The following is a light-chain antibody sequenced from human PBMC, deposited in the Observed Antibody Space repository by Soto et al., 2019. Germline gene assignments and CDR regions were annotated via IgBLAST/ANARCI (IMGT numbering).Light chain of an antibody. CDR2: DVS. CDR1: SSDVGGYNY. V-gene: IGLV2-14*01. CDR3: SSYTSSSTKV. Sequence: QSALTQPASVCGSPGQSITISCNGTSSDVGGYNYVSWYQQHPGKAPKLMIYDVSNRPSGVSNRFSGSKSGNTASLTISGLQSEDEDDYYSSSYTSSSTKVFGGGTKLTVL. J-gene: IGLJ2*01.